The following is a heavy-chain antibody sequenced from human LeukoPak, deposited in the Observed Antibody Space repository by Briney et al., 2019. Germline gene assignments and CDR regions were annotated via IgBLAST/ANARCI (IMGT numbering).Heavy chain of an antibody. CDR2: ISSRSRTI. Sequence: GGSLRLSCAASGFTFSSYSMNWVRQAPGKGLEWISYISSRSRTIYYADSVKGRFTISRDNVKNSLYLQMNSLRDEDTAVYFCARGGPLEYGDRPSDYWGRGTLVTVSS. V-gene: IGHV3-48*02. CDR1: GFTFSSYS. CDR3: ARGGPLEYGDRPSDY. J-gene: IGHJ4*02. D-gene: IGHD4-17*01.